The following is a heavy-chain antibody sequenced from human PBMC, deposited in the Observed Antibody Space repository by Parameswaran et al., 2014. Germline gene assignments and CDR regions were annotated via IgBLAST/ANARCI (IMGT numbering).Heavy chain of an antibody. V-gene: IGHV4-59*08. Sequence: RWIRQPPGKGLEWIGYIYYSGSTNYNPSLKSRVTISVDTSKNQFSLKLSSVTAADTAVYYCARVYCSSTSCYEFDPWGQGTLVTVSS. D-gene: IGHD2-2*01. J-gene: IGHJ5*02. CDR3: ARVYCSSTSCYEFDP. CDR2: IYYSGST.